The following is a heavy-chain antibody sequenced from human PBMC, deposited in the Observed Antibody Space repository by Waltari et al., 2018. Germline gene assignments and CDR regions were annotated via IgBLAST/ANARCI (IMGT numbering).Heavy chain of an antibody. D-gene: IGHD3-3*01. CDR3: ARGVPSYYDFWSGYYGAPYYFDY. CDR2: IYYSGST. J-gene: IGHJ4*02. CDR1: GGSISSYY. Sequence: QVQLQESGPGLVKPSETLSLTCTVSGGSISSYYWSWIRQPPGKGLEWIWYIYYSGSTNYNPTLKSRVTISVDTSKNQFSLKLSSVTAADTAVYYCARGVPSYYDFWSGYYGAPYYFDYWGQGTLVTVSS. V-gene: IGHV4-59*01.